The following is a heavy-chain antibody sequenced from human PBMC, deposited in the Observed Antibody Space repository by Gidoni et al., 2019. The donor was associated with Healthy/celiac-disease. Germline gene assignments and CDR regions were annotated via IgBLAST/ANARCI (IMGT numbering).Heavy chain of an antibody. CDR3: AKPGGDYDFWSGYYMYFDY. Sequence: EVQLLESGGGLVQPGGSLRLSCAASGFTFSSYAMSWVRQAPGKGLEWVSAISGSGGSTYYADSVKGRFTISRDNSKNTLYLQMNSLRAEDTAVYYCAKPGGDYDFWSGYYMYFDYWGQGTLVTVSS. CDR2: ISGSGGST. J-gene: IGHJ4*02. CDR1: GFTFSSYA. D-gene: IGHD3-3*01. V-gene: IGHV3-23*01.